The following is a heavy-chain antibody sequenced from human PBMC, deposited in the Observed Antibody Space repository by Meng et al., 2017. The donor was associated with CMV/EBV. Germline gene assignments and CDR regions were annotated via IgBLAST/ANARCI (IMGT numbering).Heavy chain of an antibody. V-gene: IGHV4-39*07. Sequence: QLQVTGPGLVTPSDAPTLPCTVSGGSISSSSYYWGWIRQPPGKGLEWIGSIYYSGSTYYNPSLKSRVTISVDTSKNQFSLKLSSVTAADTAVYYCARYYYDSSGYFDYWGQGTLVTVSS. D-gene: IGHD3-22*01. CDR3: ARYYYDSSGYFDY. CDR1: GGSISSSSYY. J-gene: IGHJ4*02. CDR2: IYYSGST.